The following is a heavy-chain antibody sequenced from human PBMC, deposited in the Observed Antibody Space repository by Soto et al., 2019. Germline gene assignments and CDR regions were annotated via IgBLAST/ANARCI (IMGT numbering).Heavy chain of an antibody. CDR1: GFIFENFG. Sequence: GGSLRLSCAASGFIFENFGMSWVRQAPGKGLEWISSISGSGFKKYYADSVKGRFAISRDNSKSTVYLELNNLSAEDTAVYHCAKNQGVELVPLATVDWFDPWGQGSVVTVSS. J-gene: IGHJ5*02. V-gene: IGHV3-23*01. D-gene: IGHD1-26*01. CDR3: AKNQGVELVPLATVDWFDP. CDR2: ISGSGFKK.